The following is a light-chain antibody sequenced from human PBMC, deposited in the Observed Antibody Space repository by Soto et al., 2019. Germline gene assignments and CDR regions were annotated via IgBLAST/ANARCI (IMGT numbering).Light chain of an antibody. CDR3: QTWGTGIVV. J-gene: IGLJ2*01. Sequence: QLVLTQSPSASASLGASVKLTCTLSSGHSSYAIAWHQQQPEKGPRYLMKLNSDGSHSQGDGIPARFSGSSSGAERYLTISSLQSEDEPDYCCQTWGTGIVVFGGGTKVTVL. CDR2: LNSDGSH. V-gene: IGLV4-69*01. CDR1: SGHSSYA.